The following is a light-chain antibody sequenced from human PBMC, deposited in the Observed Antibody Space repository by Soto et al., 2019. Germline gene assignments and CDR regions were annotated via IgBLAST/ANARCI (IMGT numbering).Light chain of an antibody. Sequence: DIQMTQSPDTLSASVGDRVTITCRTSQNIDNWLAWYQQKPGKAPTLLIHGASSLQSGVPPRYSGSGYGTDYTLTISSLQPDDFATYYCQQYETYSRTFGQGTKVDI. J-gene: IGKJ1*01. CDR2: GAS. V-gene: IGKV1-5*01. CDR3: QQYETYSRT. CDR1: QNIDNW.